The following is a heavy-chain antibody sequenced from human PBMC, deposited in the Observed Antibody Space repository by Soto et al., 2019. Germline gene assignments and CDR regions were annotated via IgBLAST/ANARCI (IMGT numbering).Heavy chain of an antibody. J-gene: IGHJ4*02. V-gene: IGHV3-33*01. CDR1: GFTFSSYG. CDR2: KWYDGSNK. D-gene: IGHD3-16*02. CDR3: ARGHLGELSSIHFDY. Sequence: GGSLRLSCAASGFTFSSYGMHWVRQAPGKGLEWVAVKWYDGSNKYYADSVKGRFTSSRDNSKNTLYLQMNSLRAEDTAVYYCARGHLGELSSIHFDYWGQGTLVTVSS.